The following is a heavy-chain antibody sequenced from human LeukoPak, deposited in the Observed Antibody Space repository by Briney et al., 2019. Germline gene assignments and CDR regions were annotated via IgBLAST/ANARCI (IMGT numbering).Heavy chain of an antibody. CDR2: INTGDIT. CDR1: GVTFRSHA. CDR3: VRGVFTHADD. J-gene: IGHJ4*02. D-gene: IGHD2-2*01. V-gene: IGHV3-23*01. Sequence: GGSLRLSCASSGVTFRSHAMSWVRQAPEKGLEWVSTINTGDITFYANSVKGRFTISRDNSKNALFLQMNSLRAEDTAIYYCVRGVFTHADDWGQGTLVTVSS.